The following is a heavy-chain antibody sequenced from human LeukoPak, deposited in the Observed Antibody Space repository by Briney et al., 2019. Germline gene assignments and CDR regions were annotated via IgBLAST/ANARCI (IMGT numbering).Heavy chain of an antibody. CDR3: AKAPVTSCRGAYCYPFDS. Sequence: LSGGSLRLSCAASGFTFSTYDMHWVRQATGKGLEWVSAIGTADDAYYPGSVKGRFTISRDNAKNSLYLQMNSLRAEDAAVYFCAKAPVTSCRGAYCYPFDSWGQGTLVTVSS. D-gene: IGHD2-21*01. CDR2: IGTADDA. V-gene: IGHV3-13*01. CDR1: GFTFSTYD. J-gene: IGHJ4*02.